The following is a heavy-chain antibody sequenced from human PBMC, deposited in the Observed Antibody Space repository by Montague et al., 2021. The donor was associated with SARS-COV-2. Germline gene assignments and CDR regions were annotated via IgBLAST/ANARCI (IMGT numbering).Heavy chain of an antibody. Sequence: TLSLTCSVSSGSISTGHHWSWIRQHPMKGLEWIGYIYYSGSTYYNPSFKGRVTISIDTAKNQFSLELTSMTAADTAVYYCARDHGQWFGELWGHGLDVWGQGTTVIGSS. J-gene: IGHJ6*02. CDR1: SGSISTGHH. CDR2: IYYSGST. CDR3: ARDHGQWFGELWGHGLDV. D-gene: IGHD3-10*01. V-gene: IGHV4-31*03.